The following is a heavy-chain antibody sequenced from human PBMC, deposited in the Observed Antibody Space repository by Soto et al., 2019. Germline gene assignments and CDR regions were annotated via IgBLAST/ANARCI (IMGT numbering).Heavy chain of an antibody. Sequence: PGKGLEWVSAISGSGGSTYYADSVKGRFTISRDNSKNTLYLQMNSLRAEDTAVYYCAKAYYDSSGYPAYWGHGTLVTVSS. CDR2: ISGSGGST. V-gene: IGHV3-23*01. D-gene: IGHD3-22*01. CDR3: AKAYYDSSGYPAY. J-gene: IGHJ4*01.